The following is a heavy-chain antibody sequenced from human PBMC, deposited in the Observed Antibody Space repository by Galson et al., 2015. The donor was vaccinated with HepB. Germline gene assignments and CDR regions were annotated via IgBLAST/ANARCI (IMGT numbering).Heavy chain of an antibody. CDR3: AREASSWYGEYYFDY. J-gene: IGHJ4*02. V-gene: IGHV3-7*03. Sequence: SLRLSCAASGFTFSSYWMSWVRQAPGKGLEWVANIKQDGSERYYVDSVKGRFTISRDNAKNSLYLQMNSLRAEDTAVYYCAREASSWYGEYYFDYWGQGTLVTVSS. CDR1: GFTFSSYW. CDR2: IKQDGSER. D-gene: IGHD6-13*01.